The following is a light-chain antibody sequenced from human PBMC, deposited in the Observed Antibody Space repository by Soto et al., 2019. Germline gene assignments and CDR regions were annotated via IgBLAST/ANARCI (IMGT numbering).Light chain of an antibody. V-gene: IGKV1-5*01. CDR2: DAS. Sequence: DIQMTQSPSTLSASVGDRVTITCRASLSVRRYLAWYQQKPGKAPKLLIYDASSLQSGVPSRFSGSGSGTEFTLTISSLQPDDFATYYCQHFNSYSEAFGQGTKVDTK. CDR3: QHFNSYSEA. CDR1: LSVRRY. J-gene: IGKJ1*01.